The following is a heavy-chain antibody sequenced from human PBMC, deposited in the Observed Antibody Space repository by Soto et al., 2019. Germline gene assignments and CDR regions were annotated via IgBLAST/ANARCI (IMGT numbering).Heavy chain of an antibody. CDR3: ARSDRDGYKGWGY. V-gene: IGHV1-69*12. CDR2: IIPIFGTA. D-gene: IGHD5-12*01. Sequence: QVQLVQSGAEVKKPGSSVKVSCKASGGTFSSYAISWVRQAPGQGLEWMGGIIPIFGTANYAQKFQGRVTITADESTSTAYMELSSMGSEETAVYYCARSDRDGYKGWGYWGQGTLVTVSS. J-gene: IGHJ4*02. CDR1: GGTFSSYA.